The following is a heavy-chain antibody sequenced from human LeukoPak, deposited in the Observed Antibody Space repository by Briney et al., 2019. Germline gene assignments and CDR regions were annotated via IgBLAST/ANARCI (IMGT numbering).Heavy chain of an antibody. CDR1: GFTFSSYW. V-gene: IGHV3-7*01. CDR2: IKQDGSEK. J-gene: IGHJ4*02. CDR3: ARDGYYYDSSGRSYYFDY. Sequence: GGSLRLSCAASGFTFSSYWMSWVRQAPGKGLEWVANIKQDGSEKYYVDSVKGRFTISRDNAKNSLYLQMNSLRAEDTAVYYCARDGYYYDSSGRSYYFDYWGXGTLVTVSS. D-gene: IGHD3-22*01.